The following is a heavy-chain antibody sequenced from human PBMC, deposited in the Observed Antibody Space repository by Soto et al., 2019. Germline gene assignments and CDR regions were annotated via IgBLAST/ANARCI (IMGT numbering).Heavy chain of an antibody. CDR3: ARLRIEGTTYDALDI. Sequence: SETLSLTCTVSGGSISGYYWSWIRQPPGKGLEWIGYMYNTGSTVYNPSFKSRVTISVDTSKNQFSLKLSSVTAADTAVYYCARLRIEGTTYDALDIWGQGTMVTVSS. D-gene: IGHD1-7*01. J-gene: IGHJ3*02. V-gene: IGHV4-59*08. CDR1: GGSISGYY. CDR2: MYNTGST.